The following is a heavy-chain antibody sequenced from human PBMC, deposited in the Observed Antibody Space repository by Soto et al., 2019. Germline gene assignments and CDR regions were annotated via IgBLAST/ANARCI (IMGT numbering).Heavy chain of an antibody. CDR3: AKDRRAVRGVTDY. CDR2: ISGSGGST. J-gene: IGHJ4*02. Sequence: EVQLLESGGGLVQPGGPLRLSCAASGFTFSSYAMSWVRQAPGKGLEWVSAISGSGGSTYYADSVKGRFTISRDNSKNTLYLQMNSLRAEDTAVYYCAKDRRAVRGVTDYWGQGTLVTVSS. CDR1: GFTFSSYA. D-gene: IGHD3-10*01. V-gene: IGHV3-23*01.